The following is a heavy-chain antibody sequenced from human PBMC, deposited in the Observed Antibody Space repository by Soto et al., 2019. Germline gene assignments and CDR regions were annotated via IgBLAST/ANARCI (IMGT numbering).Heavy chain of an antibody. CDR1: GGSISSSSYY. D-gene: IGHD2-15*01. CDR3: ARHGGGYCSGGSCVNPPNWFDP. J-gene: IGHJ5*02. Sequence: QLQLQESGPGLVKPSETLSLTCTVSGGSISSSSYYWGWIRQPPGKGLEWIGSIYYSGSTYYNPSLKSRVTISVDTSKNQFSLKLSSVTAADTAVYYCARHGGGYCSGGSCVNPPNWFDPWGQGTLVTVSS. V-gene: IGHV4-39*01. CDR2: IYYSGST.